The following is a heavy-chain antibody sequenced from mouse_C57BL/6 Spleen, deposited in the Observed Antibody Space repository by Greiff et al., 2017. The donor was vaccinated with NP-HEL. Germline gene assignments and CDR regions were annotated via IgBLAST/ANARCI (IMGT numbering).Heavy chain of an antibody. CDR1: GYTFTSYW. J-gene: IGHJ3*01. CDR3: AMGRGGSQFAY. V-gene: IGHV1-74*01. CDR2: IHPSDSDT. D-gene: IGHD1-1*02. Sequence: QVQLQQPGAELVQPGASVKLSCKASGYTFTSYWMHWVKQRPGPGLEWIGRIHPSDSDTNYNQKFKGKATLTVDKSSSTAYMQLSSLTSDASAVYYCAMGRGGSQFAYWGQGTLVTVSA.